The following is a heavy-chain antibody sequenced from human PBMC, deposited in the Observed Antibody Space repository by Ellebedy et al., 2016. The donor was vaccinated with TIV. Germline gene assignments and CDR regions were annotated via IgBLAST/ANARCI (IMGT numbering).Heavy chain of an antibody. D-gene: IGHD4-17*01. V-gene: IGHV3-53*01. CDR1: GFTVSSNY. J-gene: IGHJ5*02. CDR2: IYAGGTT. Sequence: GGSLRLXCAVSGFTVSSNYMSWVRQAPGRGLGWVSVIYAGGTTDYVASVKGRFSISRDTSKNTLFLQMNSLRADDTAIYYCAVGRPNYGDFPSWGQGTLVTVSS. CDR3: AVGRPNYGDFPS.